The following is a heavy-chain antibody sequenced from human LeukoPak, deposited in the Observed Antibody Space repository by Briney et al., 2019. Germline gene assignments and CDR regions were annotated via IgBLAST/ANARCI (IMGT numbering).Heavy chain of an antibody. CDR3: ARGSIAAAGNYGY. V-gene: IGHV4-34*01. Sequence: SETLSLTCAVYGGSFRGYYWSWIRQPPGKGLEWIGEINHSGSTNYNPSLKSRVTISVDTSKNQFSLKLSSVTAADTAVYYCARGSIAAAGNYGYWGQGTLVTVSS. J-gene: IGHJ4*02. D-gene: IGHD6-13*01. CDR2: INHSGST. CDR1: GGSFRGYY.